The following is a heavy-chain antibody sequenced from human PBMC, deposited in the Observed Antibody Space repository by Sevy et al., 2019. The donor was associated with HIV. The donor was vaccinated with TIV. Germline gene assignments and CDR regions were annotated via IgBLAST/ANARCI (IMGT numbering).Heavy chain of an antibody. CDR3: ARDEAPMAQGDYYYYYGMDV. CDR1: GFTFSSYV. J-gene: IGHJ6*02. CDR2: IWYDGSNK. D-gene: IGHD3-10*01. Sequence: GGSLRLSCAASGFTFSSYVMHWVRQAPGKGLEWVAVIWYDGSNKYYADSVKGRFTISRDNSKNTLYLQMNSLRAEDTAVYYCARDEAPMAQGDYYYYYGMDVWGQGSTVTVSS. V-gene: IGHV3-33*01.